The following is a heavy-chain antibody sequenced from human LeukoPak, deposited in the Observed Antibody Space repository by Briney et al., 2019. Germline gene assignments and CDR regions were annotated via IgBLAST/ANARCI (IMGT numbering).Heavy chain of an antibody. V-gene: IGHV3-30*02. CDR2: IRYDGSNK. CDR1: GFTFSSYG. D-gene: IGHD2-21*02. J-gene: IGHJ1*01. CDR3: AEDSDGDWYFQH. Sequence: PGRSLRLSCAASGFTFSSYGMHWVRQAPGKGLEWVAFIRYDGSNKYYADSVKGRFTISRDNSKNTLYLQMNSLRAEDTAVYYCAEDSDGDWYFQHWGQGTLVTVSS.